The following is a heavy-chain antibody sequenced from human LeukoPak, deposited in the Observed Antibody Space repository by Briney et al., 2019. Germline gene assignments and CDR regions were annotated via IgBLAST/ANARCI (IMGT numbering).Heavy chain of an antibody. CDR1: GGSFSGYS. CDR3: ARGPRVYCSSTSCYGARYYYYGMDV. V-gene: IGHV4-34*01. J-gene: IGHJ6*02. Sequence: SETLSLTCAVYGGSFSGYSWTWIRQPPGKGLEWIGEIDRRGSTNYNPALKSRVTISVDTSKNQFSLKLSSVTAADTAVYYCARGPRVYCSSTSCYGARYYYYGMDVWGQGTTVTVSS. D-gene: IGHD2-2*01. CDR2: IDRRGST.